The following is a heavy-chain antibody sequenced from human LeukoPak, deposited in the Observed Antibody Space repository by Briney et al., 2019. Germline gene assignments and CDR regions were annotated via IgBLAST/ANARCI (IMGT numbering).Heavy chain of an antibody. Sequence: ASVKVSRKASGYTFTGYYMHWVRQAPGQGLEWMGWINPNSGGTNYAQKFQGRVTMTRDTSISTAYMELSRLRSDDTAVYYCARDYYYDSSGHSPLDYWGQGTLVTVSS. CDR3: ARDYYYDSSGHSPLDY. D-gene: IGHD3-22*01. J-gene: IGHJ4*02. V-gene: IGHV1-2*02. CDR1: GYTFTGYY. CDR2: INPNSGGT.